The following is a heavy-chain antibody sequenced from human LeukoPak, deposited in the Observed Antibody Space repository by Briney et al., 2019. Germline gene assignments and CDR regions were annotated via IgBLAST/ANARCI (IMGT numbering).Heavy chain of an antibody. CDR3: ASIAVAGADFDY. J-gene: IGHJ4*02. D-gene: IGHD6-19*01. CDR1: GFTFRTYA. Sequence: GGSLRLSCAASGFTFRTYAMHWVRQAPGKGLEYVSAISSNGGSTYYANSVKGRFTISRDNSKNTLYLQMNSLRAEDTAVYYCASIAVAGADFDYWSQGTLVTVSS. CDR2: ISSNGGST. V-gene: IGHV3-64*01.